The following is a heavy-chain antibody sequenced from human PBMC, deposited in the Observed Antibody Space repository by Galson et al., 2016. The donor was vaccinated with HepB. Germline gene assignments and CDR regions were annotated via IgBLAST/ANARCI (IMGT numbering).Heavy chain of an antibody. Sequence: SETLSLTCSVSGGSISSSSYYWGWIRQPPGKGLEWIGTIAQSGSTYYNPSLKSRVTTSLDTSKNHLSLRLSSVTAADTAVYFGATYIEGAGGTGSWGQGTLVFVSS. CDR1: GGSISSSSYY. CDR2: IAQSGST. J-gene: IGHJ5*02. D-gene: IGHD3-16*01. V-gene: IGHV4-39*07. CDR3: ATYIEGAGGTGS.